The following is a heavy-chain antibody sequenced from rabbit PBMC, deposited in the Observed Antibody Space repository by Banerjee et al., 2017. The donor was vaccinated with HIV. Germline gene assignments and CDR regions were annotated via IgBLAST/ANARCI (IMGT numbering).Heavy chain of an antibody. CDR3: ASIVVAGAGLNL. Sequence: QSLEESGGDLVKPGASLTLTCTASGFTISSSWWICWVRQAPGKGLEWIGCIYRDYDSTWYANWAKGRFTISKTSSTTVTLQMTSLTAADTATYFCASIVVAGAGLNLWGQGTLVTVS. J-gene: IGHJ4*01. V-gene: IGHV1S40*01. CDR1: GFTISSSWW. D-gene: IGHD4-1*01. CDR2: IYRDYDST.